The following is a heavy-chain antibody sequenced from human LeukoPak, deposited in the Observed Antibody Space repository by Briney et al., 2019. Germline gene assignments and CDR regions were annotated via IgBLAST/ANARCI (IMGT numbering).Heavy chain of an antibody. J-gene: IGHJ6*02. V-gene: IGHV1-24*01. CDR1: VDTLIELA. Sequence: ASVTVSCKVPVDTLIELAIHWVRQAPGKGLEWMGGLDPEDGATMYAQKFEGRVSMTEDTTTDTAYMELSSVRSEDTAVYYCATARQYDDFAGYPWYYGLDVWGQGTTVTVSS. CDR2: LDPEDGAT. CDR3: ATARQYDDFAGYPWYYGLDV. D-gene: IGHD3/OR15-3a*01.